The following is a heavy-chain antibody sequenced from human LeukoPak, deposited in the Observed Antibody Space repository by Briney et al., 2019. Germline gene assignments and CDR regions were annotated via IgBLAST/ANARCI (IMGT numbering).Heavy chain of an antibody. Sequence: GRSLRLSCAASGFTFSSCGMQWVRQAPGKGLEWVSVIYSGGSTYYADSVKGRFTISRDNSKNTLYLQMNSLRAEDTAVYYCARGPTTSYWYFDLWGRGTLVTVSS. CDR2: IYSGGST. CDR3: ARGPTTSYWYFDL. D-gene: IGHD2-2*01. V-gene: IGHV3-66*01. J-gene: IGHJ2*01. CDR1: GFTFSSCG.